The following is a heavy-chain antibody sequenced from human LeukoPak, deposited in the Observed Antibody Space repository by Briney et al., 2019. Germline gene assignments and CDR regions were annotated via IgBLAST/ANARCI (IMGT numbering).Heavy chain of an antibody. CDR1: GGSISHYY. D-gene: IGHD6-13*01. CDR2: IFYSGST. Sequence: PSETLSLTCTVSGGSISHYYWSWIRQPPGKGLEWIGYIFYSGSTNYNPSLKSRVTISVDTSKNQFSLKLSSVTAADTAVYYCARDRRPMRDSSSWHNLRGYYYYGMDVWGQGTTVTVSS. CDR3: ARDRRPMRDSSSWHNLRGYYYYGMDV. V-gene: IGHV4-59*01. J-gene: IGHJ6*02.